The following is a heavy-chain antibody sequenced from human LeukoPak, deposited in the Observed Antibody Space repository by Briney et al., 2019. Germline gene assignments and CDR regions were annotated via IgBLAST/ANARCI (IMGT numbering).Heavy chain of an antibody. CDR1: GFTFSSYW. D-gene: IGHD6-6*01. CDR3: ARGGAARPDY. Sequence: GGSLRLSCAASGFTFSSYWMSWIRQVPGEGLEWVANIKEEGSEEYNVGSVKGRFTISRDNAKNSPYLQMTSLRAEDTAVYYCARGGAARPDYWGQGTLVTVSS. CDR2: IKEEGSEE. V-gene: IGHV3-7*01. J-gene: IGHJ4*02.